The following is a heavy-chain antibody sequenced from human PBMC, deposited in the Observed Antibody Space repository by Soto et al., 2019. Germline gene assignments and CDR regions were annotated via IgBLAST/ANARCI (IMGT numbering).Heavy chain of an antibody. CDR2: ISSRGSTI. J-gene: IGHJ4*02. Sequence: EVQLVESGGGLVQPGGSLRLSCAASGFTFSSYEMNWVRQAPGKGLEWVSYISSRGSTIYYADSVKGRFTISRDNAKNSLYVQMNSLRAEDTAVYYCARFQYSSSSTVDYWGQGTLVTVSS. CDR3: ARFQYSSSSTVDY. D-gene: IGHD6-6*01. V-gene: IGHV3-48*03. CDR1: GFTFSSYE.